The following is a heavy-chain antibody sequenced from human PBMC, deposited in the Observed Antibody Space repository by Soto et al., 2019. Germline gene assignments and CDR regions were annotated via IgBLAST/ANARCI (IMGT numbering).Heavy chain of an antibody. CDR2: IYYSGST. D-gene: IGHD5-18*01. CDR1: GGSLSSISYY. V-gene: IGHV4-39*01. J-gene: IGHJ6*02. CDR3: ARHSSYGSHYYDYGIDV. Sequence: PSETLSLTCTVSGGSLSSISYYWVCIRQPPGKGLEWIGSIYYSGSTYYNPSLKSRVTISVDTSKKQFSLKLTSVTAADTAVFYCARHSSYGSHYYDYGIDVWGQGKTVAVSS.